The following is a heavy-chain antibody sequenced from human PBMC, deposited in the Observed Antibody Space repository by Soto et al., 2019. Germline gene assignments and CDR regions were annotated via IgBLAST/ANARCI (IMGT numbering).Heavy chain of an antibody. CDR1: GFTFSSHW. CDR2: INLDGSGT. D-gene: IGHD1-1*01. Sequence: EVPFVESGGGLVQPGGSLRLSCEASGFTFSSHWMHWVRQAPGKGLVWVSRINLDGSGTDYTDSVKGRFTISRDNAKNRLYVQMNNLRVEGMAVYHCVRGSSDWNGIDYWGQGTLVTVSS. CDR3: VRGSSDWNGIDY. J-gene: IGHJ4*02. V-gene: IGHV3-74*01.